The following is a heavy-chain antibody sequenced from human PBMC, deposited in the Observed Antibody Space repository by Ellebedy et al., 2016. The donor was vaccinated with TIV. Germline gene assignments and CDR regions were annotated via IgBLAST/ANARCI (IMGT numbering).Heavy chain of an antibody. D-gene: IGHD3-10*01. CDR3: ARDGHYYDSGSYSVYGMDV. J-gene: IGHJ6*02. V-gene: IGHV3-33*01. Sequence: PGGSLRLSCSASGFTFSSYGMHWVRQAPGKGLEWLAVIWYDESNEYYADSGKGRFTIPRDNSKNTLYLQMNSLRAEDTAVYYCARDGHYYDSGSYSVYGMDVWGQGTTVTVSS. CDR1: GFTFSSYG. CDR2: IWYDESNE.